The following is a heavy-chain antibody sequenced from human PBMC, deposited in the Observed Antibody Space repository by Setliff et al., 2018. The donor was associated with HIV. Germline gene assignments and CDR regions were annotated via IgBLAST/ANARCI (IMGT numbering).Heavy chain of an antibody. V-gene: IGHV4-39*01. CDR2: IYYSGST. J-gene: IGHJ4*02. CDR3: ASGFYYDSSGYWPFDY. CDR1: GGSISSSSYY. D-gene: IGHD3-22*01. Sequence: PSETLSLTCTVSGGSISSSSYYWGWIRQPPGKGLEWIGSIYYSGSTFQNPSLKSRVTISLDKSKNQFSLKLNSVTAADTAVYYRASGFYYDSSGYWPFDYWGQGTLVTVSS.